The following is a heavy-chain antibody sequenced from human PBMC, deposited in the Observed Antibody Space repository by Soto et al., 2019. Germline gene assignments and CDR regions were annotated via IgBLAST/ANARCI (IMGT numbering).Heavy chain of an antibody. Sequence: QLHLQESGPGLVKPSETLSLTCSVSGGSITTSSYNWDWIRQPPGKGLEWIGTIYYDGSTSYNPSLKSQVTISVDTSQNHFALKVNSVTAADTAVYYCARFYGNAFDVWGRGTVVTVSS. J-gene: IGHJ3*01. CDR1: GGSITTSSYN. CDR2: IYYDGST. D-gene: IGHD3-10*01. CDR3: ARFYGNAFDV. V-gene: IGHV4-39*02.